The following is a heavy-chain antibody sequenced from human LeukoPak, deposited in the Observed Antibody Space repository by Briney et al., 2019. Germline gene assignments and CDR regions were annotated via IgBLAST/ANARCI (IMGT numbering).Heavy chain of an antibody. CDR2: INPNSGGT. CDR3: ATTQIFPITMVRGVIINPPDY. CDR1: GYTFTGYY. V-gene: IGHV1-2*02. J-gene: IGHJ4*02. D-gene: IGHD3-10*01. Sequence: GASVKVSCKASGYTFTGYYMHWVRQAPGQGLEWMGWINPNSGGTNYAQKFQGRVTMTRDTSISTAYMELSRLRSDDTAVYYCATTQIFPITMVRGVIINPPDYWGQGTLVTVSS.